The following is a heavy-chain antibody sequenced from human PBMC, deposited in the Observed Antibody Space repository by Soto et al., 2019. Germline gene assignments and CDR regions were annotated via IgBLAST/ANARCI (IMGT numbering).Heavy chain of an antibody. CDR2: ISGSGGST. CDR1: GSSFSSYA. CDR3: AKRSVFDI. J-gene: IGHJ3*02. Sequence: PGGSLRLSCAASGSSFSSYAMSWVRQAPGKGLEWVSAISGSGGSTYYADSVKGRFTIFRDNSKNTLYLQMNSLRVEDTAVYYCAKRSVFDIWGQGTMVTVSS. V-gene: IGHV3-23*01.